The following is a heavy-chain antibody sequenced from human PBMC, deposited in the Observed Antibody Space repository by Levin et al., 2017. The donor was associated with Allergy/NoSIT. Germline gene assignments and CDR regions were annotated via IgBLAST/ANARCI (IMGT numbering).Heavy chain of an antibody. Sequence: GGSLRLSCAASGFTFSSYSMNWVRQAPGKGLEWVSYISSSSSTIYYADSVKGRFTISRDKAKNSLYLQMNSLRDEDTAVYYCARDGVATGTTYYYYGMDVWGQGTTVTVSS. CDR1: GFTFSSYS. V-gene: IGHV3-48*02. CDR2: ISSSSSTI. J-gene: IGHJ6*02. D-gene: IGHD1-1*01. CDR3: ARDGVATGTTYYYYGMDV.